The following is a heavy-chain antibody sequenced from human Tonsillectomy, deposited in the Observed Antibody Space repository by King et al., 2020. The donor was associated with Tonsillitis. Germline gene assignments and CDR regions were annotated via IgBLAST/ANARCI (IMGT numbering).Heavy chain of an antibody. J-gene: IGHJ4*02. CDR2: VKSKTDGGTI. CDR1: GFTFSNAW. CDR3: ATGDLCSGTSTLDH. Sequence: VQLVESGGGLVKPGGSLRLSCAASGFTFSNAWMSWVRQAPGKGLEWVGRVKSKTDGGTIDYAAPVIGIVTISRDDSKTTLYLQMNSLKSEDTAVYYCATGDLCSGTSTLDHWGQGALGTVS. V-gene: IGHV3-15*01. D-gene: IGHD2-2*01.